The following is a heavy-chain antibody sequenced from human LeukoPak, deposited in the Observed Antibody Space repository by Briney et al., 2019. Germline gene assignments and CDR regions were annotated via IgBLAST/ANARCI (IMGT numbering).Heavy chain of an antibody. Sequence: GGSLRLSCAASGFTFSGYDMSWVRQAPGKGLEWVSYTSSSSSTIYYADSVKSRFTISRDNAKNSLYLQMNSLRAEDTAVYYCARDYYDILTGYYSSGMDVWGQGTTVTVSS. CDR1: GFTFSGYD. CDR3: ARDYYDILTGYYSSGMDV. V-gene: IGHV3-48*04. D-gene: IGHD3-9*01. J-gene: IGHJ6*02. CDR2: TSSSSSTI.